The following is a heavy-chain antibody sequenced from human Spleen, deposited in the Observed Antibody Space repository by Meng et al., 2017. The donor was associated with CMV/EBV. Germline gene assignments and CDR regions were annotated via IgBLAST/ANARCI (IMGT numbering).Heavy chain of an antibody. V-gene: IGHV6-1*01. Sequence: SEDSVSTTSAAWNWIRQSPSRGLEWLGRTYYRSKWYYDYALSVKSRITINPDTSKNQFSLQLNSVTPEDTAVYFCARERVGSKDYWGQGTLVTVSS. CDR2: TYYRSKWYY. CDR3: ARERVGSKDY. J-gene: IGHJ4*02. CDR1: EDSVSTTSAA. D-gene: IGHD3-10*01.